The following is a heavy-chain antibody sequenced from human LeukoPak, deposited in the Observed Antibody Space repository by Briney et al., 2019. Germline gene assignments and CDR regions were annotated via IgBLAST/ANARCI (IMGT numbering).Heavy chain of an antibody. CDR1: GFTFDDYG. Sequence: PGGSLRLSCAASGFTFDDYGMSWVRQAPGKGLEWVSGIDWNGGSTGYADSVKGRFTISRDNAKNSLYLQMNSLRAEDTALYYCAREGGVVYDFWSGYQYNWFDPWGQGTLVTVSS. D-gene: IGHD3-3*01. J-gene: IGHJ5*02. V-gene: IGHV3-20*04. CDR2: IDWNGGST. CDR3: AREGGVVYDFWSGYQYNWFDP.